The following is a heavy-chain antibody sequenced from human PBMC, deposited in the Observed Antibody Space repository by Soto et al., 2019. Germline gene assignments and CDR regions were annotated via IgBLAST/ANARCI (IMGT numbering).Heavy chain of an antibody. D-gene: IGHD4-17*01. CDR2: INPNSGGT. V-gene: IGHV1-2*04. CDR1: GYTFTGYY. CDR3: ARGGDRLRRGGGGAFDI. Sequence: QVQLVQSGAEVKKPGASVKVSCKASGYTFTGYYMHWVRQAPGQGLEWMGWINPNSGGTNYAQKFQGWVTMTRDTSISTAYMELSRLRSDDTAVYYCARGGDRLRRGGGGAFDIWGQGTMVTVSS. J-gene: IGHJ3*02.